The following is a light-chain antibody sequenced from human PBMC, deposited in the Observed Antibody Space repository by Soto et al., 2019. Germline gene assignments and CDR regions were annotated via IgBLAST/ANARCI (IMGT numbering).Light chain of an antibody. V-gene: IGKV3-20*01. CDR1: QSVSSTY. CDR3: QQYSSSPPLT. Sequence: EIVLTQSPGTLSLSPGERATLSCRASQSVSSTYFAWYQQKPGQSPRLLIYGASSRATGIPDRFSGSGSGTDFTLTISRLEPEDFAVYYCQQYSSSPPLTFGGGTQVDIK. CDR2: GAS. J-gene: IGKJ4*01.